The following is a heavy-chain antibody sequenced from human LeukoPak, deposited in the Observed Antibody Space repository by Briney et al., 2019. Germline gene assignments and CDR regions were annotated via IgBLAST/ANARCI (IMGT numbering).Heavy chain of an antibody. D-gene: IGHD3-10*01. CDR3: ARDFGYF. Sequence: WGSLRLSCAASGFTVSSNYMNWVRQAPGKGLEWVSYISSSGSIIYYSDSVKGRFTISRDNAKNSLYLQMNSLRAEDTAVYYCARDFGYFWGQGTLVSVST. CDR1: GFTVSSNY. CDR2: ISSSGSII. J-gene: IGHJ4*02. V-gene: IGHV3-48*04.